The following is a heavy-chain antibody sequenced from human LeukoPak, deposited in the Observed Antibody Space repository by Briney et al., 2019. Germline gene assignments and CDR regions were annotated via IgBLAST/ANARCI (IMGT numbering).Heavy chain of an antibody. Sequence: PGGSLRLSCAASGFTFSSYTMAWARQAPGKGLECVSSLSFGGGTIYYADSVKGRFTISRDTSKNTLYLQMNSLRAEDTAIYYCAKEVVPGTSRSFDYWGQGTLVTVSS. V-gene: IGHV3-23*01. CDR3: AKEVVPGTSRSFDY. J-gene: IGHJ4*02. CDR2: LSFGGGTI. D-gene: IGHD2-2*01. CDR1: GFTFSSYT.